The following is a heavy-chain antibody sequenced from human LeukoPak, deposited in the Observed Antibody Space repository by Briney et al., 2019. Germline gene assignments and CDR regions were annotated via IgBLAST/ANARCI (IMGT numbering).Heavy chain of an antibody. J-gene: IGHJ3*02. Sequence: GGSLRLSCAASGFTFDDYGMSWVRQAPGKGLEWVSSISSSSTYVYYTESVKGRFTISRDSAKNSLFLQMNSLRAEDSAVYYCAREPHDFHEEDGFDIWGQGTLVTVSS. CDR1: GFTFDDYG. CDR3: AREPHDFHEEDGFDI. D-gene: IGHD2-21*02. CDR2: ISSSSTYV. V-gene: IGHV3-21*01.